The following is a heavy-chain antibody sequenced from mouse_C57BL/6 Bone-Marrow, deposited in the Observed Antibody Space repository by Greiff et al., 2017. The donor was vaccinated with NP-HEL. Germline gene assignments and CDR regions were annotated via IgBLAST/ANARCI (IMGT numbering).Heavy chain of an antibody. J-gene: IGHJ1*03. Sequence: VQLQQSGAELVKPGASVKISCKASGYAFSSYWMNWVKQRPGKGLEWIGQIYPGDGDTNYNGKFKGKATLTADKSSSTAYMQLSSLTSEDSAVYFCARRELTGTDWYFDVWGTGTTVTVSS. D-gene: IGHD4-1*01. V-gene: IGHV1-80*01. CDR2: IYPGDGDT. CDR3: ARRELTGTDWYFDV. CDR1: GYAFSSYW.